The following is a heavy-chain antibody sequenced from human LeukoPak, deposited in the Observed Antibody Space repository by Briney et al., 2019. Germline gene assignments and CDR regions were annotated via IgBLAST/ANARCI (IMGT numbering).Heavy chain of an antibody. CDR1: GYTFTGYY. Sequence: ASVKVSCKASGYTFTGYYMHWVRQAPGQGLEWMGWINPNSGGTNYGRVTMTRDTSISTAYMELSRLRSDDTAVYYCARADFWSAQTYKPDAFDIWGQGTFVTVSS. CDR2: INPNSGGT. D-gene: IGHD3-3*01. J-gene: IGHJ3*02. CDR3: ARADFWSAQTYKPDAFDI. V-gene: IGHV1-2*02.